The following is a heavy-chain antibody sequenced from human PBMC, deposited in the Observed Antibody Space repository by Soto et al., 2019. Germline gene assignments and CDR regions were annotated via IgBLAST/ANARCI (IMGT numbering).Heavy chain of an antibody. V-gene: IGHV3-11*05. J-gene: IGHJ6*02. CDR2: ISDGGSYT. D-gene: IGHD6-19*01. Sequence: GGSLRLSCVASGFIFSDYYMAWIRRAPGKGLEWVSYISDGGSYTNHGNSVRGRVSVSRDDARNSLYLQINNLRVEDTGVYYCERAPGAVNSYAGVDVWGQGTKVTVYS. CDR1: GFIFSDYY. CDR3: ERAPGAVNSYAGVDV.